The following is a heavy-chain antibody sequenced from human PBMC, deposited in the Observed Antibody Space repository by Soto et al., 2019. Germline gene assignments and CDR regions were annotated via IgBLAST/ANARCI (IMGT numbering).Heavy chain of an antibody. CDR3: ARETVI. D-gene: IGHD3-10*01. Sequence: SETLSPTCTVSCGSIRGGGFYWSWIRQHPGKGLEWIGYIYYSGSTYYNPSLKSRVTISVDTSKNQFSLKLSSVTAADTAVYYCARETVIWGQGTLVTVSS. CDR1: CGSIRGGGFY. CDR2: IYYSGST. V-gene: IGHV4-31*03. J-gene: IGHJ4*02.